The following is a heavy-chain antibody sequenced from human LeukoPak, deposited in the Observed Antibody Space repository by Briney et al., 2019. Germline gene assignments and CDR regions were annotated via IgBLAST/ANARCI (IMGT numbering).Heavy chain of an antibody. V-gene: IGHV1-69*13. D-gene: IGHD6-13*01. Sequence: SVKVSCKASGGTFSNYAISWVRQAPGQGLEWMGGIIPIFGTTNYAQKFQGRVTITADESTSTAYMELSSLRSEDTAVYCCARAGYSNSSRDNYYYYYGMDVWGQGTTVTVSS. CDR3: ARAGYSNSSRDNYYYYYGMDV. CDR2: IIPIFGTT. J-gene: IGHJ6*02. CDR1: GGTFSNYA.